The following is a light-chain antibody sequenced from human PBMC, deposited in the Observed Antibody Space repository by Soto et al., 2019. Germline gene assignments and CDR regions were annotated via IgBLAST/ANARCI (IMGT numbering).Light chain of an antibody. CDR3: QQFRTSVT. Sequence: DIVLTQSPGTLSLSPGERATLSCRASQSIGNNYLAWYQQKPGQAPRLLIDGSSTRATGIPDRFSGSGSGTDFTLIISRLEPEDFAVYFCQQFRTSVTFGQGTKVE. V-gene: IGKV3-20*01. CDR1: QSIGNNY. CDR2: GSS. J-gene: IGKJ1*01.